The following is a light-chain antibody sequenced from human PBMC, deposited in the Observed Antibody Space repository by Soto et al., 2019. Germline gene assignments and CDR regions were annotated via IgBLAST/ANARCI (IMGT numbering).Light chain of an antibody. J-gene: IGKJ1*01. Sequence: EIVLTQSPGTLSLSPGEGATLSCRASQSVRSSYLAWYQQKPGQAPRLLIYGASSRATGIPDRFSGSGSGTDFPLTLSRLEPEDFAVYYCQHYGDSPTWTFGQGTKVEIK. CDR2: GAS. V-gene: IGKV3-20*01. CDR1: QSVRSSY. CDR3: QHYGDSPTWT.